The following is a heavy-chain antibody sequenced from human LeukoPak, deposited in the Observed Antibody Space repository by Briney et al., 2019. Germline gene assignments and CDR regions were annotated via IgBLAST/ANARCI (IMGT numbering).Heavy chain of an antibody. V-gene: IGHV1-18*01. D-gene: IGHD2-2*02. CDR2: ISAYNGNT. CDR3: ARALDIVVVPAAINTLGYYMDV. CDR1: GYTFTSYG. Sequence: ASVKVSCKASGYTFTSYGISWVRQAPGQGLEWMGWISAYNGNTNYAQKLQGRVTMTTDTSTSTAYMELRSLRSDDTAVYYCARALDIVVVPAAINTLGYYMDVWGKGTTVTVSS. J-gene: IGHJ6*03.